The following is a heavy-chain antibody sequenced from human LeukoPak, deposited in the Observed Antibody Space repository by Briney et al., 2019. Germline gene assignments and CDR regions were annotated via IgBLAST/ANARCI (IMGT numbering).Heavy chain of an antibody. CDR1: GDSFSSNSAA. D-gene: IGHD6-19*01. V-gene: IGHV6-1*01. CDR3: ARVHSSGWHHMDWYFDL. Sequence: SQTLSLTCAISGDSFSSNSAAWNWIRQSPSRGLEWLGRTYYRSKWYNDYAVSVKSRITINPDTSKNQFSLQLNSVTPEDTAVYYCARVHSSGWHHMDWYFDLWGRGTLVTVSS. J-gene: IGHJ2*01. CDR2: TYYRSKWYN.